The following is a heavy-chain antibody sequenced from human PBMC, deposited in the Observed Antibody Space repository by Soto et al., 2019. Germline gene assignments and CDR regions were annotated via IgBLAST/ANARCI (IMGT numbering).Heavy chain of an antibody. D-gene: IGHD2-2*01. CDR3: AKDLGDIVVVPAAGVDY. CDR2: ISGSGGST. CDR1: GFTFSSYA. Sequence: EVQLLGSGGGLVQPGGSLRLSCAASGFTFSSYAMSWVRQAPGKGLEWVSAISGSGGSTYYADSVKGRFTISRDNSKNTLYLQMNSLRAEDTAVYYCAKDLGDIVVVPAAGVDYWGQGTLVTVSS. J-gene: IGHJ4*02. V-gene: IGHV3-23*01.